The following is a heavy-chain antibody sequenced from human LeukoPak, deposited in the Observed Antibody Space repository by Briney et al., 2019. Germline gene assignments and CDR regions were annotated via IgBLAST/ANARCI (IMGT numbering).Heavy chain of an antibody. J-gene: IGHJ3*02. CDR2: ISSSSSYI. Sequence: PGGSLGLSCAASGFTFSSYSMNWVRQAPGKGLEWVSSISSSSSYIYYADSVKGRFTISRDNAKNSLYLQMNSLRVEDMALYFCTRGTWGNAFDIWGQGTMVTVSS. CDR3: TRGTWGNAFDI. V-gene: IGHV3-21*04. D-gene: IGHD3-16*01. CDR1: GFTFSSYS.